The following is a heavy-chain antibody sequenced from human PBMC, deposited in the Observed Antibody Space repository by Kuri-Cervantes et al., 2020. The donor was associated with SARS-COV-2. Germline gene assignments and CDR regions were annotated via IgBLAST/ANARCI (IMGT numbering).Heavy chain of an antibody. CDR2: IIPIFGTA. CDR1: GGTFSSYA. D-gene: IGHD1-7*01. Sequence: SVKVSCKASGGTFSSYAVTWVRQAPGQGLEWMGGIIPIFGTANYAQKFQGRVTITTDESTSTAYMELSSLRSEDTAVYYCARDNWNYPSHDAFDIWGQGTMVTVSS. J-gene: IGHJ3*02. V-gene: IGHV1-69*05. CDR3: ARDNWNYPSHDAFDI.